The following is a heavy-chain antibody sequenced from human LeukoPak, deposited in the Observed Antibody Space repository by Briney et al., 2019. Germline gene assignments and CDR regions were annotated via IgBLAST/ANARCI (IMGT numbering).Heavy chain of an antibody. CDR2: ISDSGGST. CDR1: GFTFGTYG. J-gene: IGHJ4*02. V-gene: IGHV3-23*01. CDR3: VTGGYSVY. D-gene: IGHD3-22*01. Sequence: GGSLRVSCAASGFTFGTYGMSWVRQAPGKGLEWVSSISDSGGSTNYADSVKGRFTISRDNAKNSLYLQMNSLRAEDTAVYYCVTGGYSVYWGQGTLVTVSS.